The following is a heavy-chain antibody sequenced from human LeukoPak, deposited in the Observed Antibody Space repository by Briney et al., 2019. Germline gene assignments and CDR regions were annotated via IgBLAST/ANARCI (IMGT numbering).Heavy chain of an antibody. J-gene: IGHJ5*02. CDR2: INPSGGST. V-gene: IGHV1-46*01. CDR3: ARDRGDYYDSSGYALPIGWFDP. Sequence: ASVKVSCKASGYTFTGYYIHWVRQAPGQGLEWMGIINPSGGSTSYAQKFQGRVTMTRDTSTSTVYMELSSLRSEDTAVYYCARDRGDYYDSSGYALPIGWFDPWGQGTLVTVSS. CDR1: GYTFTGYY. D-gene: IGHD3-22*01.